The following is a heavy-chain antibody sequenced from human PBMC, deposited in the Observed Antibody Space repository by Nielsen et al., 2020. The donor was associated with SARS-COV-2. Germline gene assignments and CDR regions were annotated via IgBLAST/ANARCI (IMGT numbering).Heavy chain of an antibody. Sequence: ESLKISCAASGFTFDDYAMHWVRQAPGKGLEWIGYIYYRGSTQYNPSLKSRVSMSVDTSKNQFSLKLTSVTAADTAVYYCARLRFTYGHRYMDVWGKGTTVT. CDR1: GFTFDDYA. CDR2: IYYRGST. CDR3: ARLRFTYGHRYMDV. J-gene: IGHJ6*03. D-gene: IGHD2-8*01. V-gene: IGHV4-59*08.